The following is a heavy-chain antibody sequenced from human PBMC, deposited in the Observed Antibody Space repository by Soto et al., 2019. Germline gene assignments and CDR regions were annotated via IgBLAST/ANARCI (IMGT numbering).Heavy chain of an antibody. Sequence: TSETLSLTCAVSGGSISSGGYSWSWIRQPPGKGLEWIGYIYHSGSTYYNPSLKSRVTISVDRSKNQFSLKLSSVTAADTAVYYCAREVLNPGSKIFSSYYFDYWGQGTLVTVSS. CDR1: GGSISSGGYS. J-gene: IGHJ4*02. CDR3: AREVLNPGSKIFSSYYFDY. V-gene: IGHV4-30-2*01. CDR2: IYHSGST. D-gene: IGHD3-10*01.